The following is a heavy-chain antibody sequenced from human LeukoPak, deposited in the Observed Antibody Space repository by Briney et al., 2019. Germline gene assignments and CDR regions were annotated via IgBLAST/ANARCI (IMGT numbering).Heavy chain of an antibody. V-gene: IGHV4-38-2*02. CDR1: GYSISSGYY. CDR2: IYHSGST. CDR3: ARELLWFGELSPGGDY. J-gene: IGHJ4*02. D-gene: IGHD3-10*01. Sequence: NPSETLSLTCTVSGYSISSGYYWGWIRQPPGKGLEWIGSIYHSGSTYYNPSLKSRVTISVDTSKNQFSLKLSSVTAADTAVYYCARELLWFGELSPGGDYWGQGTLVTVSS.